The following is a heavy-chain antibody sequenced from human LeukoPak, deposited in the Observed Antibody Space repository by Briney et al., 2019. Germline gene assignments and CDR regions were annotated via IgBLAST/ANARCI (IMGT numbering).Heavy chain of an antibody. CDR2: ISSSGSNI. J-gene: IGHJ6*02. CDR3: ARGFDCSSTSCSCMDV. CDR1: GFPFSDYY. Sequence: GGSLRLSCVASGFPFSDYYMSWIRQAPGKGLDWVSYISSSGSNIYYADSVKGRFTISRDNAKNSLYLQMNSLRAEDTAVYYCARGFDCSSTSCSCMDVWGQGTTVTVSS. D-gene: IGHD2-2*01. V-gene: IGHV3-11*01.